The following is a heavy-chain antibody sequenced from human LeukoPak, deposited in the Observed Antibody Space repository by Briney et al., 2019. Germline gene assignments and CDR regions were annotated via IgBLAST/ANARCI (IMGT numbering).Heavy chain of an antibody. CDR1: GFTFDDYA. D-gene: IGHD1-26*01. CDR2: ISWNSGTI. V-gene: IGHV3-9*01. J-gene: IGHJ4*02. CDR3: AKVNSGSYSAFDY. Sequence: GGSLRLSCVASGFTFDDYAMHWVRQAPGKGLEWVSGISWNSGTIAYADSVKGRFTISRDNAKNSLYLQMNSLRANDTAVYYCAKVNSGSYSAFDYWGQGTLVTVSS.